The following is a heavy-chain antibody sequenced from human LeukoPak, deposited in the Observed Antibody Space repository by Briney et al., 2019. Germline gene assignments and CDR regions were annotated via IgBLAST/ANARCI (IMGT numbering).Heavy chain of an antibody. CDR3: ARGGLYGYDVFDY. CDR2: ISGSGRTM. CDR1: GFTFSSYE. V-gene: IGHV3-48*03. J-gene: IGHJ4*02. Sequence: GGPLRLSCAASGFTFSSYEMNWVRQAPGKGLEWVSYISGSGRTMSYADSVKGRFTISRDNAKNSLYLQMNSLRVEDTAVYHCARGGLYGYDVFDYWGQGTLVTVSS. D-gene: IGHD5-12*01.